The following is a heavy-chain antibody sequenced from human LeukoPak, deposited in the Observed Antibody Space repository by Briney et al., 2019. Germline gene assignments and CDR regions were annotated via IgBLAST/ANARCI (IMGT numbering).Heavy chain of an antibody. J-gene: IGHJ6*02. Sequence: GESLKISCKGSGYSFTSYWIGWVRQMPGKGLEWMGIIYPSDSDTRYSPSFQGQVTISADKSISTAYLQWSSLKASDTAMYYCASHGQDTYYYYGMDVWGQGTTVTVSS. V-gene: IGHV5-51*01. CDR1: GYSFTSYW. CDR3: ASHGQDTYYYYGMDV. CDR2: IYPSDSDT.